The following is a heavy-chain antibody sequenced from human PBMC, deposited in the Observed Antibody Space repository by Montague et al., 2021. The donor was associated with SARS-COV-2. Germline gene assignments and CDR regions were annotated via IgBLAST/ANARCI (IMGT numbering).Heavy chain of an antibody. CDR2: IYYNTGNT. D-gene: IGHD5/OR15-5a*01. CDR3: ARGTVYDYYFDC. Sequence: SETLSLTCSVSGGSISDYYWNWIRQPPGKGLEWIGYIYYNTGNTXXNPXPESRVTISLDTSKNQFSLNLRSVTAADTAVYFCARGTVYDYYFDCWGLGTLVTVSS. J-gene: IGHJ4*02. V-gene: IGHV4-59*01. CDR1: GGSISDYY.